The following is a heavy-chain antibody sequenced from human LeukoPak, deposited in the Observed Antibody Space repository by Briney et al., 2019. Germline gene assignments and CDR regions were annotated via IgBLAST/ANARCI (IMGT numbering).Heavy chain of an antibody. CDR2: IYYSGST. D-gene: IGHD5-12*01. CDR3: ARGLGRYYYYGMDV. Sequence: PSETLSLTCTVSGGFISSYYWSWIRQPPGKGLEWIGYIYYSGSTNYNPSLKSRVTISVNTSKNQFSLKLSSVTAADTAVYYCARGLGRYYYYGMDVWGQGTTVTVSS. J-gene: IGHJ6*02. V-gene: IGHV4-59*01. CDR1: GGFISSYY.